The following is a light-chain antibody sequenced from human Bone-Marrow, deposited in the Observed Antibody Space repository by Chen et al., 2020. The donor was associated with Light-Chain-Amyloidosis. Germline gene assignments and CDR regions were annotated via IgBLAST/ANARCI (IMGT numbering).Light chain of an antibody. CDR1: QTISSNY. CDR3: QQYGTSPLT. CDR2: GSS. Sequence: EIVFTQSPGTLSLSRGEGANLSCRASQTISSNYLTWYQQTFGQAPRLLIYGSSSRATGSPDRFTGSGSGTDFTLTINRLEPEDFAMYYCQQYGTSPLTFGGGTKVEIK. J-gene: IGKJ4*01. V-gene: IGKV3-20*01.